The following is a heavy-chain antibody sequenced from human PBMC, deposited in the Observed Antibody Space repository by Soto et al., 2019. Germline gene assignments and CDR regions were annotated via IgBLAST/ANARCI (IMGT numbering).Heavy chain of an antibody. V-gene: IGHV4-59*08. J-gene: IGHJ4*02. Sequence: SETLSLTCTVSGGSISSYYWSWIRQPPGKGLEWIGYIYYSGSTNYNPSLKSRVTISVDTSKNQFSLKLRSVTAADTAVYYCARHVGAIPYYFDYWGQGTLVTVSS. D-gene: IGHD1-26*01. CDR3: ARHVGAIPYYFDY. CDR2: IYYSGST. CDR1: GGSISSYY.